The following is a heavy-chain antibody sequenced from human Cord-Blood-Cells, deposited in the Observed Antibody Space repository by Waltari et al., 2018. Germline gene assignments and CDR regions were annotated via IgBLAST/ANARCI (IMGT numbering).Heavy chain of an antibody. CDR1: GYSISSGYY. Sequence: QVQLQESGPGLVKPSETLSLTCAVSGYSISSGYYWGWIRQPPGKGLGWIGSIYHRGSTYYNPSLKSRVTISVDTSKNQFSLKLSSVTAADTAVYYCARDRLSCSGGSCYKVFGYWGQGTLVTVSS. D-gene: IGHD2-15*01. V-gene: IGHV4-38-2*02. CDR3: ARDRLSCSGGSCYKVFGY. J-gene: IGHJ4*02. CDR2: IYHRGST.